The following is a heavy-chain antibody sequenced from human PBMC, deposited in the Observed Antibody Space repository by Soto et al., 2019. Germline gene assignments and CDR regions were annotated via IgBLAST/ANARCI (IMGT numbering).Heavy chain of an antibody. Sequence: SETLSLTCAVYGGSFSGYYWSWIRQPPGKGLEWIGEINHSGSTNYNPSLKSRVTISVDTSKNQFSLKLSSVTAADTAVYYCARERKGYCSSTSCYAHYYYYYMDVWGKGTTVTVSS. D-gene: IGHD2-2*01. CDR1: GGSFSGYY. CDR3: ARERKGYCSSTSCYAHYYYYYMDV. J-gene: IGHJ6*03. CDR2: INHSGST. V-gene: IGHV4-34*01.